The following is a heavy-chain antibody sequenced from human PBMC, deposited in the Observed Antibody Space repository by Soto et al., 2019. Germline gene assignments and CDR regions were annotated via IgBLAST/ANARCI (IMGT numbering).Heavy chain of an antibody. CDR1: GYTFTGYY. D-gene: IGHD6-19*01. CDR2: INPNSGGT. V-gene: IGHV1-2*04. Sequence: ASVKVSCKASGYTFTGYYRHWVRQAPGQGLEWMGWINPNSGGTNYAQKFQGWVAMTRDTSISTAYMELSRLRSDDTAVYYCATEMKASGWYPEANAFDSWGQGKMVPV. J-gene: IGHJ3*02. CDR3: ATEMKASGWYPEANAFDS.